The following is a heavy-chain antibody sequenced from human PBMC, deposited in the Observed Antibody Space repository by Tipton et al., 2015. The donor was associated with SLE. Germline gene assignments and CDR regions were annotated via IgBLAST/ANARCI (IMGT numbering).Heavy chain of an antibody. D-gene: IGHD3-10*01. V-gene: IGHV4-61*08. Sequence: TLSLTCTVSGDSISGSAYYWGWIRQPPGKGLEWIGYIYYSGSTNYNPSLKSRVTISVDTSKNQFSLKLSSVTAADTAVYYCARELMVVRGLSRRDAFDIWGQGAMVTVSS. CDR1: GDSISGSAYY. CDR3: ARELMVVRGLSRRDAFDI. J-gene: IGHJ3*02. CDR2: IYYSGST.